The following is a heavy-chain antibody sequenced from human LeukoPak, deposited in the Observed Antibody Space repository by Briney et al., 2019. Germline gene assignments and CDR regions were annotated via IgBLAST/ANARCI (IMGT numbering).Heavy chain of an antibody. CDR3: AREVGMGITIFGVVNDAFDI. D-gene: IGHD3-3*01. J-gene: IGHJ3*02. Sequence: GGSLRLSCAASGFTFSDYYMSWIRQVPGKGLEWGSYISSSGSTIYYADSVKGRFTISRDNAKNSLYLQMNSLRAEDTAVYYCAREVGMGITIFGVVNDAFDIWGQGTMVTVSS. V-gene: IGHV3-11*04. CDR2: ISSSGSTI. CDR1: GFTFSDYY.